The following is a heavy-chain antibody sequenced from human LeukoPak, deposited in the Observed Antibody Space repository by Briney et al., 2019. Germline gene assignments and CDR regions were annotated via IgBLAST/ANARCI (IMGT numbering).Heavy chain of an antibody. CDR2: IYYSGST. CDR3: ARRPYSSSWYVARNWFDP. Sequence: SQALSLTCTVSGGSISSGDYYWTWIRQHPGKGLEWIGYIYYSGSTYYNPSLKSRVTISVDTSKNQFSLKLSSVTAADTAVYYCARRPYSSSWYVARNWFDPWGQGTLVTVSS. J-gene: IGHJ5*02. CDR1: GGSISSGDYY. D-gene: IGHD6-13*01. V-gene: IGHV4-31*03.